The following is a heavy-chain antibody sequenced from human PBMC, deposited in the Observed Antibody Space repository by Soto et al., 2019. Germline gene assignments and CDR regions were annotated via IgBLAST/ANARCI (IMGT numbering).Heavy chain of an antibody. CDR1: GFTFSSYA. V-gene: IGHV3-23*01. CDR3: AKSGETVSGDSGKGFDY. CDR2: ISGSGGST. D-gene: IGHD3-10*01. J-gene: IGHJ4*02. Sequence: EVQLLESGGGLVQPGGSLRLSCAASGFTFSSYAMSWVRQAPGKGLEWVSAISGSGGSTYYADSVKGRFTISRDNSKNTLYLQMNSLRAEDTAVYYCAKSGETVSGDSGKGFDYWGQGTLVTVSS.